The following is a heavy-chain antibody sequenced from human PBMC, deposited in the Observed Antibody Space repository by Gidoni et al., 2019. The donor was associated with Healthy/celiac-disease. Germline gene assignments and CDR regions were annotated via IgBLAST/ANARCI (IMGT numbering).Heavy chain of an antibody. J-gene: IGHJ6*02. CDR3: AGPYCGGDCPSMDV. D-gene: IGHD2-21*02. Sequence: EVQLVESGGGLVQPGGSLRLSCAAAGFTCSSYWMRWVRQAPGQGLEWVANIKQDGSEKYYVDSVKGRFTISRENAKNSLYLQMNSLRAEDTAVYYCAGPYCGGDCPSMDVWGQGTTVTVSS. CDR1: GFTCSSYW. CDR2: IKQDGSEK. V-gene: IGHV3-7*01.